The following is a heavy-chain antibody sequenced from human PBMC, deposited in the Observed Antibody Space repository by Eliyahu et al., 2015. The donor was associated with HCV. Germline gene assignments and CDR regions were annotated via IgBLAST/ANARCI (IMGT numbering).Heavy chain of an antibody. J-gene: IGHJ4*02. CDR1: GFIFRNYW. Sequence: EVQLVESGGGLVQPGGSLRLSCAASGFIFRNYWMHWVRQGPGGALVWVSNIKTDGSVTNYADSVKGRFTISRDNAKNTLYLQMDSLRVEDTAIYYCAKDLSWGGSDFWGQGTLVTVSS. CDR2: IKTDGSVT. V-gene: IGHV3-74*01. D-gene: IGHD3-3*01. CDR3: AKDLSWGGSDF.